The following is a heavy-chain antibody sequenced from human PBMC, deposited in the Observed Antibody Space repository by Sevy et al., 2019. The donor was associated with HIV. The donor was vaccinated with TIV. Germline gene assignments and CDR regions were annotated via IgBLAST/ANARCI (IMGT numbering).Heavy chain of an antibody. J-gene: IGHJ3*02. Sequence: GGSLRLSCAASGFTFSSYAMSWVRQAPGKGLEWVSAISGSGGSTYYADSVKGRFTISRDKSKNTLYLQMHSLRAEDTAVYYCAGGRYDSSGSFDAFDIWGQGTMVTVSS. D-gene: IGHD3-22*01. CDR1: GFTFSSYA. CDR3: AGGRYDSSGSFDAFDI. V-gene: IGHV3-23*01. CDR2: ISGSGGST.